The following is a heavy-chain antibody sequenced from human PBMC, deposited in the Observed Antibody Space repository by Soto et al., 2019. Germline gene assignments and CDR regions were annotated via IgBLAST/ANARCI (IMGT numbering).Heavy chain of an antibody. D-gene: IGHD3-3*01. CDR1: GYTFASND. CDR3: ASPARNYDFWSGYSFDI. J-gene: IGHJ3*02. V-gene: IGHV1-8*01. CDR2: MNPNSGNT. Sequence: ASVKVSCKASGYTFASNDINWVRQATGQGLEWMGWMNPNSGNTGYAQKFQGRVTMTRNTSISTAYMELSSLRSEDTAVYYCASPARNYDFWSGYSFDIWGQGTMVTVS.